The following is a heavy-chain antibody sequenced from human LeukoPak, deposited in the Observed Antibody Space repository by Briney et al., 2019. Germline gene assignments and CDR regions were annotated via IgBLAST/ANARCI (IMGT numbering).Heavy chain of an antibody. CDR3: ARQKGAFCHSGY. CDR2: ISLSGQT. Sequence: PSETLSLSCAVSGGSIRSHRLRSCVRQPPGQGLEWIGEISLSGQTNFNPSLNGRVTMSLDESRNQLSLKLTSVTAADTAMYYCARQKGAFCHSGYWGQGTLVIVPP. J-gene: IGHJ4*02. V-gene: IGHV4-4*02. D-gene: IGHD2-21*02. CDR1: GGSIRSHRL.